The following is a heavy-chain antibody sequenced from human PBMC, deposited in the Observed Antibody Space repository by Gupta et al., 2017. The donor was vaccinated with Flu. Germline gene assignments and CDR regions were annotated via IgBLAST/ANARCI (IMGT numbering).Heavy chain of an antibody. D-gene: IGHD3-22*01. J-gene: IGHJ3*02. V-gene: IGHV3-20*01. CDR1: GFTFDDYG. CDR3: TRGGYYDPAAFDI. CDR2: INWNGASA. Sequence: EVQLVESGGGVVRPGGSLRLSCAASGFTFDDYGMSWVRQAPGKGLEWVSGINWNGASAGYAGSVKGRFIISRDNSKDSLFLQMNNLRAEDTALYHCTRGGYYDPAAFDIWGRGTMVTVSS.